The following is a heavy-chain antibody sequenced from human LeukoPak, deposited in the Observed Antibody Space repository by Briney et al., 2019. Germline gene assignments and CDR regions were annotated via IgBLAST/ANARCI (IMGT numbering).Heavy chain of an antibody. CDR3: ARSRYCSGGSCYSILDY. CDR2: INPNSGGT. V-gene: IGHV1-2*02. Sequence: GASVKVFCKASGYTFTGYYMHWVRQAPGQGLEWMGWINPNSGGTNYAQKFQGRVTMTRDTSISTAYMELSRLRSDDTAVYYCARSRYCSGGSCYSILDYWGQGTLVTVSS. D-gene: IGHD2-15*01. CDR1: GYTFTGYY. J-gene: IGHJ4*02.